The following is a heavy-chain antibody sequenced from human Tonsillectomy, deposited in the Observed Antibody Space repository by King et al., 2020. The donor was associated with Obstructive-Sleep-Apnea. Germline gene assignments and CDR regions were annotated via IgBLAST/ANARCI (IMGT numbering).Heavy chain of an antibody. CDR3: ARGRKYYDSSDYYGEGIDP. V-gene: IGHV4-31*03. Sequence: QLQESGPGLVKPSQTLSLTCTVSGASISSGGYYWSWIRQHPGKGLEWIGYIFYSGTTYYIPFLKSRLTISLDTSKNQFSLKLSSVTAADTAVYYCARGRKYYDSSDYYGEGIDPWGQGTLVTVSS. D-gene: IGHD3-22*01. J-gene: IGHJ5*02. CDR2: IFYSGTT. CDR1: GASISSGGYY.